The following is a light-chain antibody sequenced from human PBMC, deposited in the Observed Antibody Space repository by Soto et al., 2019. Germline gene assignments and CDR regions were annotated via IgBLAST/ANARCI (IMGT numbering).Light chain of an antibody. CDR2: GAS. Sequence: DIQMTQSPSSLSASVGARISITCQASQDIRTSLSWFQQKPGRAPKLLIYGASNLETGVPSRFTGNVYGTDFTFTISSLQPKDIATYYCQQYDNPPPFTFGPGTKVDIK. V-gene: IGKV1-33*01. J-gene: IGKJ3*01. CDR1: QDIRTS. CDR3: QQYDNPPPFT.